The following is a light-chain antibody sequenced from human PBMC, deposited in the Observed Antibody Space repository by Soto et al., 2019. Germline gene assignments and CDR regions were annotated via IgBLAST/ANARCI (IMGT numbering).Light chain of an antibody. Sequence: DIQLTQSPSSLSASVGDRVTITCRASQSISNFLNWYQQRPGQAPKLLISSSSNVQSGVPSRFSGRGSGTDFTLTTSGLQSEDAASYCCQQSYNTPRTFGLGTKVEI. J-gene: IGKJ1*01. CDR2: SSS. V-gene: IGKV1-39*01. CDR3: QQSYNTPRT. CDR1: QSISNF.